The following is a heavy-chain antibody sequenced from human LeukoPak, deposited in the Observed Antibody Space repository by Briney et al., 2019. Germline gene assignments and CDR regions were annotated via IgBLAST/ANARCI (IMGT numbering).Heavy chain of an antibody. CDR1: GDSLSNYY. V-gene: IGHV4-59*08. Sequence: SETLSLTCTVFGDSLSNYYWGWIRQPPGKGLEWIGYIYYSGSTNYNPSLKSRVSISADTSKNQFSLKLSSVTAADTAIFYCARHGRGFDYWGQGTLVTVSS. CDR3: ARHGRGFDY. CDR2: IYYSGST. D-gene: IGHD1-1*01. J-gene: IGHJ4*02.